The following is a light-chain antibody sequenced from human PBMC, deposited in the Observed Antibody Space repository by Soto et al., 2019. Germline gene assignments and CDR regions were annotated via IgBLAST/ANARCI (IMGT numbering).Light chain of an antibody. Sequence: QSALTQPRSVSGSPGQSVTISCTGTSSDVGGYNYVSWYQQHPGKAPKVMIYDVSERPSGVPDRFSGSKSGNTASLTISGLQREDEADYFCCSYAGSPRYVFGTGTQLTVL. CDR3: CSYAGSPRYV. V-gene: IGLV2-11*01. CDR1: SSDVGGYNY. J-gene: IGLJ1*01. CDR2: DVS.